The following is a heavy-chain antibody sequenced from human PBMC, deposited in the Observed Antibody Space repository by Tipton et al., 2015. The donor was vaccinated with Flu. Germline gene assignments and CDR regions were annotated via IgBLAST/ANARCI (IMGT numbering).Heavy chain of an antibody. Sequence: SLRLSCAASGSTFSDYSMNWVRQAPGKGLEWVSYISTTTSTIYYTDSVKGRFTISRDNAKNSLYLQMNSLRAEDTAVYHCARVKRGYYYYMDVWGKGTTVTVSS. CDR2: ISTTTSTI. J-gene: IGHJ6*03. D-gene: IGHD5-24*01. CDR1: GSTFSDYS. CDR3: ARVKRGYYYYMDV. V-gene: IGHV3-48*01.